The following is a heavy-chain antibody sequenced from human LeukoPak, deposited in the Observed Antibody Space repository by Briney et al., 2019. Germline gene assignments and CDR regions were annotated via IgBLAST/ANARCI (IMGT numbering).Heavy chain of an antibody. Sequence: GGSLRLSCAASGFTFSSYWMHWVRQAPGKGLVRVSRINSDGSSTSYADSVKGRFTISRDNAKNTLYLQMNSLRAEDTAVYYCARENVYYYGSGSQNWFDPWGQGTLVTVSS. J-gene: IGHJ5*02. D-gene: IGHD3-10*01. CDR1: GFTFSSYW. CDR3: ARENVYYYGSGSQNWFDP. V-gene: IGHV3-74*01. CDR2: INSDGSST.